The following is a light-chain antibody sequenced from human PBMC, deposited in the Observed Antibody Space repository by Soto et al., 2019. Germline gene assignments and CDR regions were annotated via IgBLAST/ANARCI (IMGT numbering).Light chain of an antibody. Sequence: DIQMTQSPSSVSASVGDRVTITCRASQDIRTWLAWYQQKPGKAPKILLYGASSLQSGVPSRFSGSGSGTYFTLTISSLQPEDFATYYCQHANSFPITFGQGTRLEIK. CDR2: GAS. CDR1: QDIRTW. V-gene: IGKV1-12*01. J-gene: IGKJ5*01. CDR3: QHANSFPIT.